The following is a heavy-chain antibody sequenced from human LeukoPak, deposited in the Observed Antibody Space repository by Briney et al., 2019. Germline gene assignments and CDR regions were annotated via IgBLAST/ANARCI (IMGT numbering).Heavy chain of an antibody. Sequence: GGSLRLSCAASGFTVSSSYMSWVRQAPGKGLEWVSVIYSGGSTYYADSVKGRFTISRHNSKNTLYLQMNSLRAEDTAVYYCASFEIAAAGTFNYWGQGTLVTVSS. CDR3: ASFEIAAAGTFNY. V-gene: IGHV3-53*04. J-gene: IGHJ4*02. CDR2: IYSGGST. CDR1: GFTVSSSY. D-gene: IGHD6-13*01.